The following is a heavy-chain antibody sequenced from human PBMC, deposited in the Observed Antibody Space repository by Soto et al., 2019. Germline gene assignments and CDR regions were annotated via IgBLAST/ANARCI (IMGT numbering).Heavy chain of an antibody. V-gene: IGHV4-4*02. CDR1: SGSINNINW. D-gene: IGHD2-15*01. CDR3: ARGKLHHANAFDI. Sequence: SETLSLTCAVSSGSINNINWWSWVRQPPGKGLEWIGEIYHSGSTNYNPSLKSRVTISVDKSKNQFSLKLSSVTAADTAVYYCARGKLHHANAFDIWGQGTLVTVSS. CDR2: IYHSGST. J-gene: IGHJ3*02.